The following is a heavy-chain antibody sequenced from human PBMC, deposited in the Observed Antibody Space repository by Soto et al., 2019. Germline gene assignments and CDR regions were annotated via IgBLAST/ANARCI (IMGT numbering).Heavy chain of an antibody. CDR2: IYYSGST. CDR3: ARFYDFWSGYLPMNPLFDY. V-gene: IGHV4-59*01. D-gene: IGHD3-3*01. J-gene: IGHJ4*02. CDR1: GGSISSYY. Sequence: PSETLSLTCTVSGGSISSYYWSWIRQPPGKGLEWIGYIYYSGSTNYNPSLKSRVTISVDTSKNQFSLKLSSVTAADTAVYYCARFYDFWSGYLPMNPLFDYWGQGTLVTVSA.